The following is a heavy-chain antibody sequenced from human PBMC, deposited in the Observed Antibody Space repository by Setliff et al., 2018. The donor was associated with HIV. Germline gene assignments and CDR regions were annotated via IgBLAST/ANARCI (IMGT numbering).Heavy chain of an antibody. D-gene: IGHD6-13*01. V-gene: IGHV4-4*09. J-gene: IGHJ4*02. CDR1: GGSISSYY. Sequence: LTCTVSGGSISSYYWSWIRQSPGKGLEWIGYTYTSGSTNYNHNPSLKSRVTISVDTSKNRFSLKLNSVTAADTAVYYCARDTRIAATGTYYFDYWGQGTLVTVSS. CDR2: TYTSGST. CDR3: ARDTRIAATGTYYFDY.